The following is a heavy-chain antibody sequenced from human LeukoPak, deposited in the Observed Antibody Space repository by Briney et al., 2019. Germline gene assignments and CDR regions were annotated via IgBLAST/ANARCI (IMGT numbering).Heavy chain of an antibody. CDR3: ARLSGPYYFDY. D-gene: IGHD5/OR15-5a*01. CDR1: GYTFIGYY. Sequence: APVKVSCKASGYTFIGYYMHWVRQAPGQGLEWMGWINPNSGGTNYAQKFQGRVTMTRDTSISTAYMELSRLRSDDTAVYYCARLSGPYYFDYWGQGTLVTVSP. CDR2: INPNSGGT. V-gene: IGHV1-2*02. J-gene: IGHJ4*02.